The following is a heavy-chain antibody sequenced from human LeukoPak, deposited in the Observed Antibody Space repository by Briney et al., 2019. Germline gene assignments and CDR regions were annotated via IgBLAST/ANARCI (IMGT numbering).Heavy chain of an antibody. CDR2: INHSGST. CDR3: ARGGIAAAEVRY. V-gene: IGHV4-34*01. CDR1: GGSFSGYY. Sequence: SETLSLTCAVYGGSFSGYYWSWIRQPPGKGLEWIGEINHSGSTNYNPSLKSRVTISVDTSKNQFSLKLSSVTAADTAVYYCARGGIAAAEVRYWGQGTLVTVSS. D-gene: IGHD6-13*01. J-gene: IGHJ4*02.